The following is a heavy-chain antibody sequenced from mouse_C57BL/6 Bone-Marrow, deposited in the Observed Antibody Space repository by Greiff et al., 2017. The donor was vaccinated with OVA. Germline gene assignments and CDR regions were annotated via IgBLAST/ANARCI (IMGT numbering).Heavy chain of an antibody. D-gene: IGHD2-2*01. J-gene: IGHJ1*03. Sequence: EVKLVESGGGLVQPGGSMKLSCAASGFTFSDAWMDWVRQSPEKGLEWVAEIRNKANNHATYYAESVKGRFTISRDDSKSSVYLQMNSLRAEDTGIYYCTTSMVTTNWYFDVWGTGNTVTVSS. V-gene: IGHV6-6*01. CDR1: GFTFSDAW. CDR3: TTSMVTTNWYFDV. CDR2: IRNKANNHAT.